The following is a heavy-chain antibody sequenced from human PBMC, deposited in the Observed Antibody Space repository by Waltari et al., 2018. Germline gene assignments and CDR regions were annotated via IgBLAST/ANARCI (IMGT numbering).Heavy chain of an antibody. J-gene: IGHJ4*02. CDR3: ARAPYSSSWYYYFDY. Sequence: QVQLQESGPGLVKPSETLSLTCAVSGYSISSGYYWGWIRQPPGKGLEWIWSIDHSGHTYSNPSLKSRATISVATSKNHFSLKLSSVTAADTAVYYCARAPYSSSWYYYFDYWGQGTLVTVSS. CDR1: GYSISSGYY. CDR2: IDHSGHT. V-gene: IGHV4-38-2*01. D-gene: IGHD6-13*01.